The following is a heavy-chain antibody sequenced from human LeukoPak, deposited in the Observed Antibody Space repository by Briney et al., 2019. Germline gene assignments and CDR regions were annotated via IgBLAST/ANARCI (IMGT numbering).Heavy chain of an antibody. Sequence: SETLSLTCTVSGGSISSYYWSWIRQPPGKGLEWIGEINHSGSTNYNPSLKSRVTISVDTSKNQFSLKLSSVTAADTAVYYCARASLLYYYYYGMDVWGQGTTVTVFS. V-gene: IGHV4-34*01. J-gene: IGHJ6*02. CDR3: ARASLLYYYYYGMDV. CDR2: INHSGST. CDR1: GGSISSYY. D-gene: IGHD2-15*01.